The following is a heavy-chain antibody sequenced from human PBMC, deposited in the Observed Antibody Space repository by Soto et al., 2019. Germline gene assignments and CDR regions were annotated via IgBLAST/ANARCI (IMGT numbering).Heavy chain of an antibody. CDR2: INAGNGNT. CDR3: ARSWRDYHDGNGNNCFDS. Sequence: APVKVSRKASGYRFTAYTVQWVRQAPGQRLEWMGWINAGNGNTKYSQKFQGRVTITRDTSASTAYMELSSLRSEDTAVYYCARSWRDYHDGNGNNCFDSCGQGTLVTVSS. D-gene: IGHD3-16*01. J-gene: IGHJ5*01. CDR1: GYRFTAYT. V-gene: IGHV1-3*01.